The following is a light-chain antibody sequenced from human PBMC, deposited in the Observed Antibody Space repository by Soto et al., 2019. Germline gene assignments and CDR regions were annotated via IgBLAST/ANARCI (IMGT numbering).Light chain of an antibody. CDR1: QSVTSSY. V-gene: IGKV3-20*01. CDR2: GAS. J-gene: IGKJ4*01. Sequence: EIVLTQSPGTLSLSPGERATLSCRASQSVTSSYLAWYQQKPGQAPRLLIYGASNRATGIPDRFSGSGSGTDFTLTISRLEPEDFAVYYCQQYCSSPLTFGGGPKVEIK. CDR3: QQYCSSPLT.